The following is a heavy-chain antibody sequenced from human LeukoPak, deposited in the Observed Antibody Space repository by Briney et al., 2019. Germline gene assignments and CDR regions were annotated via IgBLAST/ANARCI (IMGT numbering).Heavy chain of an antibody. V-gene: IGHV4-4*07. D-gene: IGHD3-22*01. J-gene: IGHJ5*02. CDR3: AREDYYDSSGYFGWFDP. CDR2: IYTSGST. Sequence: SETLSLTCTVSGGSISSYYWSWIRQPAGKGLERIGRIYTSGSTNYNPSLKSRVTMSVDTSKNQFSLKLSSVTAADTAVYYCAREDYYDSSGYFGWFDPWGQEPWSPSPQ. CDR1: GGSISSYY.